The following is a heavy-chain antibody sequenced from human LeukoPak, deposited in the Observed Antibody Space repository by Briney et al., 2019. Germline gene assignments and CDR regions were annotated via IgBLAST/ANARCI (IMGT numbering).Heavy chain of an antibody. CDR2: IKSKTDGGTT. V-gene: IGHV3-15*01. J-gene: IGHJ4*02. Sequence: PGGSLRLSCAASGFTFSNAWMSWVRQAPGKGLEWVGRIKSKTDGGTTDYAAPVKGRFTISRDDSKNTLYLQMNSLKTEDTAVYYCTTDGNIVGATSVDYWGQGTLVTVSS. D-gene: IGHD1-26*01. CDR3: TTDGNIVGATSVDY. CDR1: GFTFSNAW.